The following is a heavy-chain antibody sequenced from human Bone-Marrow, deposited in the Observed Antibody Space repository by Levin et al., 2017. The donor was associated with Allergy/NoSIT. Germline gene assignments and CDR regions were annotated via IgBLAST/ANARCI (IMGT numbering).Heavy chain of an antibody. D-gene: IGHD6-6*01. CDR3: ARHQSSDYFYNYGLDV. Sequence: KTGGSLRLSCQGSGYSFTSNWIAWVRQMPGKGLEWMGIIFPGDSDIRYGPSFQGQVTISADESSSTAYLQWSSLKASDTAMYYCARHQSSDYFYNYGLDVWGQGTTVTVSS. V-gene: IGHV5-51*01. CDR2: IFPGDSDI. J-gene: IGHJ6*02. CDR1: GYSFTSNW.